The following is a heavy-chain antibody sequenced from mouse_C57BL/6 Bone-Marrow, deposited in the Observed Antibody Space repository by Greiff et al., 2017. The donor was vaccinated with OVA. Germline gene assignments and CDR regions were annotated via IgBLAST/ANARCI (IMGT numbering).Heavy chain of an antibody. V-gene: IGHV1-69*01. Sequence: QVQLQQPGAELVMLGASVKLSCKASGYTFTSYWMYWVKQRSGHGLERIGDIDPSDSYTNYNQKFKGKSTLTVDKSSSTAYMQLSSLTAEDAAVYFCARGVLRRTRRLYSDYWCRCTTLTVSS. CDR1: GYTFTSYW. CDR3: ARGVLRRTRRLYSDY. CDR2: IDPSDSYT. J-gene: IGHJ2*01. D-gene: IGHD1-1*01.